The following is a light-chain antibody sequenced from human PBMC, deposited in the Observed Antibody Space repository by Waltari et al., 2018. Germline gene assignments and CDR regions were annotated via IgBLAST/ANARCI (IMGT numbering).Light chain of an antibody. CDR1: SSDVGGYNY. CDR2: EVS. J-gene: IGLJ1*01. V-gene: IGLV2-14*01. CDR3: SSYTSSSTPYV. Sequence: QSALTQPASVSGSPGQSITISCTGTSSDVGGYNYVSWYQQHPGKAPKLMIYEVSNRPSGVFKRFSGSKSANTASLTISGLQAEDEADYYCSSYTSSSTPYVFGTGTKVTVL.